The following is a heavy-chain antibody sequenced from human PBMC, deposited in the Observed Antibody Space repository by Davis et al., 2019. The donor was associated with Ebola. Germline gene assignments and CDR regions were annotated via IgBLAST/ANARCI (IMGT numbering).Heavy chain of an antibody. CDR1: GFTFSNAW. D-gene: IGHD2-8*01. CDR2: IKSKTDGGTT. V-gene: IGHV3-15*01. CDR3: TTNIVLMVYSYYFDY. Sequence: GGSLRLSCAASGFTFSNAWISWVRQAPGKGLEWVGRIKSKTDGGTTDYAAPVKGRFTISRDDSKNTLYLQMNSLKTEDTAVYYCTTNIVLMVYSYYFDYWGQGTLVTVSS. J-gene: IGHJ4*02.